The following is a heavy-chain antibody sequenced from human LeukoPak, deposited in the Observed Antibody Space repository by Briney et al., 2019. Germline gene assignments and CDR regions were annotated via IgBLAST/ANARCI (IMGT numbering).Heavy chain of an antibody. CDR1: GGSFSGYY. Sequence: SETLSLTCAVYGGSFSGYYWSWIRQPPGKGLEWIGEINHSRSTNYNPSLKSRVTISVDTSKNQFSLKLSSVTAADTAVYYCARREYSSSSWAYYFDYWGQGTLVTVSS. J-gene: IGHJ4*02. CDR3: ARREYSSSSWAYYFDY. V-gene: IGHV4-34*01. CDR2: INHSRST. D-gene: IGHD6-6*01.